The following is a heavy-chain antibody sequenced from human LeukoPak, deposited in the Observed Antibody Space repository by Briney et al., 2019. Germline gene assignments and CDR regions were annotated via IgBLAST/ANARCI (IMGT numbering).Heavy chain of an antibody. V-gene: IGHV4-4*07. CDR1: GGSISSYY. J-gene: IGHJ4*02. CDR3: ALIAVAGTLPDY. D-gene: IGHD6-19*01. Sequence: SETLSLTCTVSGGSISSYYWNWIRQPAGKGLEWIGRIHTSGSTNYNPSLKSRITMSVDTSKNQFSLKLSSVTAADTAVYYCALIAVAGTLPDYWGQGTLVTVSS. CDR2: IHTSGST.